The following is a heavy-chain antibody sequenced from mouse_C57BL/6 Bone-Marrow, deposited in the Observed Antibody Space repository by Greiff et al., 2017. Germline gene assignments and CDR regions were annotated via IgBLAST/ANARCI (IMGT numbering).Heavy chain of an antibody. V-gene: IGHV1-64*01. CDR2: IHPNSGST. D-gene: IGHD1-1*01. J-gene: IGHJ3*01. Sequence: QVQLKQPGAELVKPGASVKLSCKASGYTFTSYWMHWVKQRPGQGLEWIGMIHPNSGSTNYNEKFKSKATLTVDKSSSTAYMQLSSLTSEDSAVYYCARVPHYYGSIFAYWGQGTLVTVSA. CDR1: GYTFTSYW. CDR3: ARVPHYYGSIFAY.